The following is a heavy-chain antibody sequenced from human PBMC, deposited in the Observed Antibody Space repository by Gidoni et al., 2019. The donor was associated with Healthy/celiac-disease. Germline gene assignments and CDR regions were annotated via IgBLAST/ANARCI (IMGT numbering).Heavy chain of an antibody. J-gene: IGHJ6*02. V-gene: IGHV3-23*01. CDR2: ISGSGGST. Sequence: EVQLLERGVGLVQPGGSLRLSCAASGFTFSSYAMRWVRQAPGKGLEWFSAISGSGGSTYYADAVKGRFTISRDNSKNTLYLQMNSLRAEDTAVYYCAGQVWSGYRGGYYYYGMDVWGQGTTVTVSS. CDR3: AGQVWSGYRGGYYYYGMDV. CDR1: GFTFSSYA. D-gene: IGHD3-3*01.